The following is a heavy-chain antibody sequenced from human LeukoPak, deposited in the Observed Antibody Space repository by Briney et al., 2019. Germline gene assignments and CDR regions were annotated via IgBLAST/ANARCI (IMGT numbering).Heavy chain of an antibody. D-gene: IGHD6-6*01. CDR1: GLTLSSYW. V-gene: IGHV3-7*03. Sequence: PGGSLRLSCAASGLTLSSYWMSWVRQAPGEGLEWVANIKEDGSEKYYVDSVKGRFTISRDNAKNSLYLQMNSLRAEDTAVYYCARDDSAARLNAFDIWGQGTMVTVSS. CDR2: IKEDGSEK. J-gene: IGHJ3*02. CDR3: ARDDSAARLNAFDI.